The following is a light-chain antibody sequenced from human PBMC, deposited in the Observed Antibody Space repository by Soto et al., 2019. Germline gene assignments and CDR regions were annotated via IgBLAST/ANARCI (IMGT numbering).Light chain of an antibody. J-gene: IGKJ4*01. Sequence: EIVLTQSPATLSLSPGERATLSCRASQSVSSYLAWYQQKPGQAPRLLIYDASNRATGIPARFSGSWSGTDFTLTISSLEPEDFAVYYCQQRSNWPPGRLTFGGGTKVEIK. CDR2: DAS. CDR1: QSVSSY. CDR3: QQRSNWPPGRLT. V-gene: IGKV3-11*01.